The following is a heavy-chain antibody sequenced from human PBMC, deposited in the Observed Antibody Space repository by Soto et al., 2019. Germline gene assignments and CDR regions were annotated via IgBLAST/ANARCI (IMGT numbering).Heavy chain of an antibody. D-gene: IGHD5-12*01. CDR1: GFTFSNYD. CDR2: ITGSGDNT. CDR3: TKEEGVYTGYANFDF. J-gene: IGHJ4*02. V-gene: IGHV3-23*01. Sequence: VQLLESGGGSVQPGGSLRLSCAVSGFTFSNYDMSWVRQSAGKGLEWVSAITGSGDNTYYADSVKGRFTISRDNSKNPLYLQIDALRAEDTAVYYCTKEEGVYTGYANFDFWGQGTLVTVSS.